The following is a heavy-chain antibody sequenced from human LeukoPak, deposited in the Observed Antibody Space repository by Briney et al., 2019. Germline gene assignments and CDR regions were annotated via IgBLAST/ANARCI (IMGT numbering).Heavy chain of an antibody. Sequence: SETLSLTCAVSGGSISSSNWWRWVRQPPGKGLEWIGEIYHSGSTNYNPSLKSRVTISVDKSKNQFSLKLSSVTAADTAVYHCARLVYDSRGYYFDYWGQGTLVTVSS. CDR3: ARLVYDSRGYYFDY. J-gene: IGHJ4*02. V-gene: IGHV4-4*02. CDR2: IYHSGST. D-gene: IGHD3-22*01. CDR1: GGSISSSNW.